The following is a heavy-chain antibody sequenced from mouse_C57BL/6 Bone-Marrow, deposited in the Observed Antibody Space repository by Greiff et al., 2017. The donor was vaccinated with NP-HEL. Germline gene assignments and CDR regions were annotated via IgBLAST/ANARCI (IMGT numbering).Heavy chain of an antibody. V-gene: IGHV1-4*01. CDR3: ARSLYDYDFAMDD. Sequence: QVQLQQSGAELARPGASVKMSCKASGYTFTSYTMHWVKQRPGQGLEWIGYINPSSGYTKYNQKFKDKATLTADKSSSTAYMQLSSLTSEDSAVYYCARSLYDYDFAMDDWGKGTSVTVSS. CDR1: GYTFTSYT. J-gene: IGHJ4*01. D-gene: IGHD2-4*01. CDR2: INPSSGYT.